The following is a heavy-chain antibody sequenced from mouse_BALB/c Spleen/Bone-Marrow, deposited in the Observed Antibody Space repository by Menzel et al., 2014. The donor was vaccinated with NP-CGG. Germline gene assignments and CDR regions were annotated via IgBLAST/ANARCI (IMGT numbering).Heavy chain of an antibody. CDR1: GYAFTSYN. D-gene: IGHD2-5*01. J-gene: IGHJ2*01. CDR2: IDPYNGGT. Sequence: EVQLQQSGPELGKPGASVKVSCKASGYAFTSYNMFWVKQCHGKSLEWIGYIDPYNGGTSYNQKFKGKTAWTVDNSASTAFMHLNSLASEDYEVYCGARSSNLACFAYWGQGTTVTVSS. V-gene: IGHV1S135*01. CDR3: ARSSNLACFAY.